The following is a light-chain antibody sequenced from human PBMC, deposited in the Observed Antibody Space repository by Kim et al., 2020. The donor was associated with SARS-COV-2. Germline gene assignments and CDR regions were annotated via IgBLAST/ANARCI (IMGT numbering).Light chain of an antibody. CDR2: SAS. Sequence: EIVMTQSPATLSVSPGERATLSCRASQSVSSKLAWYQQKPGQAPRLLIYSASTRATGIPARFSGSGSGTEFTLTISSLQSEDFAVYYCQQYNNWPRTFGQGTKVDI. V-gene: IGKV3-15*01. CDR1: QSVSSK. J-gene: IGKJ1*01. CDR3: QQYNNWPRT.